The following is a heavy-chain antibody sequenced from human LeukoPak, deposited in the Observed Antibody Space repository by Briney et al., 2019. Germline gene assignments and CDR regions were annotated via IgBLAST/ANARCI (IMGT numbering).Heavy chain of an antibody. CDR3: ARDRQNYGGDY. Sequence: GGSLRLPCAASGFTFSSYGMHWVRQAPGKGLEWVAVIWYDGSNKYYADSVKGRFTISRDNSKNTLYLQMNSLRAEDTAVYYCARDRQNYGGDYWGQGTLVTVSS. V-gene: IGHV3-33*01. CDR1: GFTFSSYG. D-gene: IGHD4-23*01. J-gene: IGHJ4*02. CDR2: IWYDGSNK.